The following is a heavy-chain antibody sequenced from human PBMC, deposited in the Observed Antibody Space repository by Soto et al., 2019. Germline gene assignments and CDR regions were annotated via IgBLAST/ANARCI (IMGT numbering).Heavy chain of an antibody. CDR3: ARYILGVAFDY. J-gene: IGHJ4*02. CDR2: IYYSGST. Sequence: QVQLQESGPGLVKPSQTLSLTCTVSGGSISSGGYYWSWIRQHPGQGLEWIGYIYYSGSTYYNPSLKSRVTISVNTSKNRFSLKLSSVTAEDTDVYYCARYILGVAFDYWGQGTLLTVCS. D-gene: IGHD2-15*01. CDR1: GGSISSGGYY. V-gene: IGHV4-31*03.